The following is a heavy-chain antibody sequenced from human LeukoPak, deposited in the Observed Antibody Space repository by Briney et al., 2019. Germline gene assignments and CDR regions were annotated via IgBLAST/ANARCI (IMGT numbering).Heavy chain of an antibody. V-gene: IGHV4-59*01. Sequence: SETLSLTCTVSGGSISRYYWSWIRQPPGKALEWMGYIYYSGSTNYNPSLKSPVTISVDTSKNPFSLKLSSVTAADTAVYYCARAWGPGGHFDYWGQGTLVTVSS. D-gene: IGHD3-16*01. CDR3: ARAWGPGGHFDY. CDR2: IYYSGST. CDR1: GGSISRYY. J-gene: IGHJ4*02.